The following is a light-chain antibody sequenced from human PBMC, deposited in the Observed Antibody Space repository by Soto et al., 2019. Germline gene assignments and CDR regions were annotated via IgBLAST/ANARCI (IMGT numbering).Light chain of an antibody. V-gene: IGKV1-17*01. CDR2: SAS. Sequence: DIQMTQSPSSLSASVGDRVTITCRASQGIRDALGWYQQKPGKVPKRLIYSASNLQSWVPSRFRGSGSETEFTLTISSLQPEDFATYSCLQHSDYPFSFGQGTRLEI. CDR1: QGIRDA. J-gene: IGKJ2*01. CDR3: LQHSDYPFS.